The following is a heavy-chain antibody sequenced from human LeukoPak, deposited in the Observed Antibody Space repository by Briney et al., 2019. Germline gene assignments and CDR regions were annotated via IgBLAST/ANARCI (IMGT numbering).Heavy chain of an antibody. J-gene: IGHJ4*02. D-gene: IGHD1-26*01. CDR1: GYSLSELT. Sequence: GASVKVSCKVSGYSLSELTMHWVRHAPGKGLEWMGGFDPGMAETIYAEKFQGRITMTEDTSTDTAYMELSSLRSEDTAVYYCVRESIVGATRHFDYWGQGTLVTVSS. V-gene: IGHV1-24*01. CDR2: FDPGMAET. CDR3: VRESIVGATRHFDY.